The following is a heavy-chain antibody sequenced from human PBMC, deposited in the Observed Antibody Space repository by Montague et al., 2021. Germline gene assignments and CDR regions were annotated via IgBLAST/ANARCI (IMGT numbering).Heavy chain of an antibody. Sequence: SLRLSCAASGFTFSTFPMHWVRQAPGKGLEWVALISHDGSNKYYADSLRGRFTVSRDNSKNTLYLQTSSLRVDDTAVYYCARWRVYYDSSGYAAWGRGTLVTVSS. D-gene: IGHD3-22*01. J-gene: IGHJ5*02. V-gene: IGHV3-30*04. CDR3: ARWRVYYDSSGYAA. CDR1: GFTFSTFP. CDR2: ISHDGSNK.